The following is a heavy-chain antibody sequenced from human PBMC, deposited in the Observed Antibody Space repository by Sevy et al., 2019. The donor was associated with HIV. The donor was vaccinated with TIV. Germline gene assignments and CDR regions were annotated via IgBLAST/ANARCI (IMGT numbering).Heavy chain of an antibody. CDR1: GFTFSNYI. CDR3: ARYEEDTTLVNAFDI. CDR2: ISNSGTYI. V-gene: IGHV3-21*01. J-gene: IGHJ3*02. Sequence: ESLKISCAASGFTFSNYIINWVRQAPGKGLEWVSSISNSGTYIYYADSVKGRFTISRDNAKNSLYLRMNSLRAEDTAVYYCARYEEDTTLVNAFDIWGQGTMVTVSS. D-gene: IGHD5-18*01.